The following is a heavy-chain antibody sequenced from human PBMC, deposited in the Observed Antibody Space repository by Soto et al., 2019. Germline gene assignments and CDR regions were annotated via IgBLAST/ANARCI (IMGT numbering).Heavy chain of an antibody. CDR2: INAYNGNT. Sequence: QVQLVQSGAEVKNPGASVKVSCKASGYRFTSYGIGWVRQAPGQGLEWMGWINAYNGNTNYAQNLQGRVTLTTDTPXSTAYMALRSLRSNDTAVYYCAMVDVYVTPSPQDVWGQGTTVTVSS. J-gene: IGHJ6*02. D-gene: IGHD3-16*01. V-gene: IGHV1-18*01. CDR1: GYRFTSYG. CDR3: AMVDVYVTPSPQDV.